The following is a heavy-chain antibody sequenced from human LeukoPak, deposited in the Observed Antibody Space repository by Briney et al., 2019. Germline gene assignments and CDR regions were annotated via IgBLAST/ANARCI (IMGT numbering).Heavy chain of an antibody. D-gene: IGHD3-22*01. CDR2: ISTSSSYI. CDR3: AREQLKYYYDSSGYSDY. J-gene: IGHJ4*02. Sequence: GGSLRLSCAASGFTFSSYSMNWVRQAPGKGLEWVSSISTSSSYIYYADSVKGRFTISRDNAKNSLYPQMNSLRAEDTAVYYCAREQLKYYYDSSGYSDYWGQGTLVTVSS. CDR1: GFTFSSYS. V-gene: IGHV3-21*01.